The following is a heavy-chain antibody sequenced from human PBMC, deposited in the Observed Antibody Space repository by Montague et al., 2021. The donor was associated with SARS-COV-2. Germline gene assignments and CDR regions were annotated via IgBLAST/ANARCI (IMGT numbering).Heavy chain of an antibody. V-gene: IGHV3-21*01. D-gene: IGHD6-19*01. J-gene: IGHJ4*02. CDR1: GFTFSSYS. Sequence: SLRLSCAASGFTFSSYSMNWVRQAPGKGLEWVSSISSSSSYIYYADSVEGRFTISRDNAKNSLYLQMNSLRAEDTAVYYCARDRDSSGWFDYWGQGTLVTVSS. CDR3: ARDRDSSGWFDY. CDR2: ISSSSSYI.